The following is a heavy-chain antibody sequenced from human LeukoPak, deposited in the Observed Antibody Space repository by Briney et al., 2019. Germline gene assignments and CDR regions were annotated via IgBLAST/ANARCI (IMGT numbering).Heavy chain of an antibody. J-gene: IGHJ6*03. CDR3: ASAYMVRGVYYMDV. CDR2: INHSGST. Sequence: PSETLSLTCAVYGGSFSGYYWSWIRQPPRKGLEWIGEINHSGSTNYNPSLKSRVTISVDTSKNQFSLKLSSVTAANTAVYYCASAYMVRGVYYMDVWGKGTTVTVSS. CDR1: GGSFSGYY. V-gene: IGHV4-34*01. D-gene: IGHD3-10*01.